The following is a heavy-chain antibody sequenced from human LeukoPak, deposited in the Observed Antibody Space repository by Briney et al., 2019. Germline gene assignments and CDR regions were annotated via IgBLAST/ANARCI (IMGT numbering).Heavy chain of an antibody. J-gene: IGHJ4*02. V-gene: IGHV4-39*01. D-gene: IGHD3-22*01. Sequence: SETLSLTCTVSGGSISSSSYYWGWIRQPPGKGLEWIGSIYYSGSTYYNPSLKSRVTISADTSKNQFSLKLSSVTAADTAVYYCARGRYYYDSSGTLDNWGQGTLVTVSS. CDR2: IYYSGST. CDR3: ARGRYYYDSSGTLDN. CDR1: GGSISSSSYY.